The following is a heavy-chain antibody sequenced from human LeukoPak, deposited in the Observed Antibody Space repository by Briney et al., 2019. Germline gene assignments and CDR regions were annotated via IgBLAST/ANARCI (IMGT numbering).Heavy chain of an antibody. J-gene: IGHJ4*02. CDR1: GFTFSRYA. CDR2: ISHDGSKT. D-gene: IGHD1-26*01. CDR3: ASFNSGSYDSDY. Sequence: GRTLRLSCAASGFTFSRYAMHWVRQGPGKGLQWVAVISHDGSKTDYVDSVKGRFTISRDNSKNTLYLQMNSLKAEDTALYYCASFNSGSYDSDYWGQGTLVSVSS. V-gene: IGHV3-30-3*01.